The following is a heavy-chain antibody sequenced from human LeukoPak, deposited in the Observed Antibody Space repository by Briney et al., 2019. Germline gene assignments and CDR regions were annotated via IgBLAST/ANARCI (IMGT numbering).Heavy chain of an antibody. CDR2: INPNSGGT. Sequence: ASVTVSCKASGYTFTGYYMRWVRQAPGQGLEWMGWINPNSGGTNYAQKFQGRVTMTRDTSISTAYMELSRLRSYDMAVYYCARASDCSGGSCYCDYYYYMDVWGKGTTVTVSS. D-gene: IGHD2-15*01. V-gene: IGHV1-2*02. CDR3: ARASDCSGGSCYCDYYYYMDV. CDR1: GYTFTGYY. J-gene: IGHJ6*03.